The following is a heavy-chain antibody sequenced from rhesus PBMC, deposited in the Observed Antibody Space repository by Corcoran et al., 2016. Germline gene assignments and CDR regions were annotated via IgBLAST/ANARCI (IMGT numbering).Heavy chain of an antibody. CDR3: ARSAAAGTGRYYYGLDA. J-gene: IGHJ6*01. V-gene: IGHV4-73*01. CDR1: GGSISGYYY. D-gene: IGHD6-25*01. CDR2: IYGNSAST. Sequence: QVQLQQWGEGLVKPSETLSLTCAVYGGSISGYYYWSWIRPPPGKGLGWIGYIYGNSASTNYNPSLKNRGTSSKYTSKNQFSLKLSSVTAADTAVYYWARSAAAGTGRYYYGLDAWGQGVVVTVSS.